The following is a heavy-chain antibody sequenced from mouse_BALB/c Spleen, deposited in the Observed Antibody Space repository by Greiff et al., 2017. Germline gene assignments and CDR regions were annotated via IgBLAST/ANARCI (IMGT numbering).Heavy chain of an antibody. J-gene: IGHJ2*01. Sequence: EVQLQESGPGLVKPSQSLSLTCSVTGYSITSGYYWNWIRQFPGNKLEWMGYISYDGSNNYNPSLKNRISITRDTSKNQFFLKLNSVTTEDTATYYCARGRGYFDYWGQGTTLTVSS. D-gene: IGHD1-1*01. CDR1: GYSITSGYY. CDR3: ARGRGYFDY. V-gene: IGHV3-6*02. CDR2: ISYDGSN.